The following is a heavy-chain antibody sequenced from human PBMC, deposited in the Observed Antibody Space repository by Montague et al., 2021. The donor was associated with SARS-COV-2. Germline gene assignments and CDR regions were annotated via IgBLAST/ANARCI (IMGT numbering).Heavy chain of an antibody. Sequence: SLSLSLSASGFTFSSYGMHWARQAPGKGLEWVAVIWYDGSNKYYADSVKGRFTISRDNSKNTLYLQMNSLRAEDTAVYYCAREGTLAAAGTGIDYWGQGTLVTVSS. CDR2: IWYDGSNK. J-gene: IGHJ4*02. CDR3: AREGTLAAAGTGIDY. D-gene: IGHD6-13*01. CDR1: GFTFSSYG. V-gene: IGHV3-33*01.